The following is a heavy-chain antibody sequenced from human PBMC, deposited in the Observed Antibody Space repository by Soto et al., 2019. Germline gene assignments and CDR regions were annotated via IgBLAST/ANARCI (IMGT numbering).Heavy chain of an antibody. CDR2: IYWDDNK. CDR3: AHRYSTSWDKWTFDL. Sequence: QITLKESGPALVKHTQTLTLTCTFSGFSLDTYGMGLGWIRQSPGKALEWVALIYWDDNKRYRPSLKSRLTITKDTSNNQVVLTMTKVDSEYTGTYFCAHRYSTSWDKWTFDLWGQGTMVTVSS. J-gene: IGHJ3*01. D-gene: IGHD2-2*01. V-gene: IGHV2-5*02. CDR1: GFSLDTYGMG.